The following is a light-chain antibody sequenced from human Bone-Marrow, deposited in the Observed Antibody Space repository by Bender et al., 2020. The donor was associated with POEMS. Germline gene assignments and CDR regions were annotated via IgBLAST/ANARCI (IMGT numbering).Light chain of an antibody. V-gene: IGLV2-14*03. Sequence: QSALTQPASGSGSPGQSITISCSATSSDISGYDYVSWYQQPPGKAPKLMIYDVRERPSGVSNRFTGSKSGDTASLTISGLQAEYEAYYYCSTYTSSSTWVFGGGTKLTVL. CDR2: DVR. J-gene: IGLJ3*02. CDR3: STYTSSSTWV. CDR1: SSDISGYDY.